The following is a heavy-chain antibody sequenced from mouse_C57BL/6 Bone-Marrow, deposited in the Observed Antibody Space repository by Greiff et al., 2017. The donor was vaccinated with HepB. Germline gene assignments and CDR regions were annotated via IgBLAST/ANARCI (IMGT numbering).Heavy chain of an antibody. J-gene: IGHJ4*01. Sequence: EVKLQESGGGLVQPGESLKLSCESNEYEFPSHDMSWVRKTPEKRLELVAAINSDGGSTYYPDTMERRFIISRDNTKKTLYLQMSSLRSEDTALYYGARRASGGAMGYWGQGTSVTVSS. CDR2: INSDGGST. D-gene: IGHD3-1*01. CDR1: EYEFPSHD. CDR3: ARRASGGAMGY. V-gene: IGHV5-2*01.